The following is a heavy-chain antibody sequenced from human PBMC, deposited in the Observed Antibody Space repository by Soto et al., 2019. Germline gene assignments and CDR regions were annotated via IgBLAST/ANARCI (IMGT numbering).Heavy chain of an antibody. CDR3: ARDHDFWSGYYTAPNAFDI. V-gene: IGHV1-18*01. J-gene: IGHJ3*02. CDR1: GYTFTSYG. D-gene: IGHD3-3*01. CDR2: ISAYNGNT. Sequence: ASVKVSCKASGYTFTSYGISWVRQAPGQGLEWMGWISAYNGNTNYAQKLQGRVTMTTDTSTSTAYMELRSLRSDDTAVYYCARDHDFWSGYYTAPNAFDIWGQGTMVTVSS.